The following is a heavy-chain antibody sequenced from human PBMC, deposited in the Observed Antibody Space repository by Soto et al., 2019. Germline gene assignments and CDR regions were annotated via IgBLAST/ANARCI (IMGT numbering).Heavy chain of an antibody. D-gene: IGHD3-3*01. CDR2: VYYNGFT. CDR1: GGSISSSSYY. J-gene: IGHJ5*02. V-gene: IGHV4-39*01. Sequence: PSETLSLTCTGSGGSISSSSYYWAWNRQSPGKGLEWIGSVYYNGFTYYNPSLKSRVTISVDTSKNQFSLKLTSVTAADTAVYYCARMGDFWSGPGELDPWGQGTLVTVSS. CDR3: ARMGDFWSGPGELDP.